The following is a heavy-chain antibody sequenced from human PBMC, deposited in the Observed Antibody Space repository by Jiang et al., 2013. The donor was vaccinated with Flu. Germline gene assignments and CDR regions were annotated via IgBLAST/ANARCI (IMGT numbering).Heavy chain of an antibody. CDR3: ARDPPPDIVVAGDY. V-gene: IGHV1-69*01. J-gene: IGHJ4*02. D-gene: IGHD6-19*01. CDR1: GGIFSSYA. Sequence: QYGAEVKKPGSSVKVSCKASGGIFSSYALSWVRQAPGQGLEWMGGIIPIFGAPNYAQKFQGRVTITADASTGTSYLELNSLRSEDTAVYYCARDPPPDIVVAGDYWGQGTLV. CDR2: IIPIFGAP.